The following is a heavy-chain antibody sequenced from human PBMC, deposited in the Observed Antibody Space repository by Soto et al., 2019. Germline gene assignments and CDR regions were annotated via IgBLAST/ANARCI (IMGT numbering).Heavy chain of an antibody. Sequence: GRSLRLSCAASGFTFRSYAMRWVRQAPGKGLEYVSAISSNGGSTYYANSVKGRFTISRDNSKSTLYLQMGSLRAEDMAVYYCARDRTIFGVDHDAFDIWGQGTMVTVSS. CDR1: GFTFRSYA. D-gene: IGHD3-3*01. J-gene: IGHJ3*02. V-gene: IGHV3-64*01. CDR3: ARDRTIFGVDHDAFDI. CDR2: ISSNGGST.